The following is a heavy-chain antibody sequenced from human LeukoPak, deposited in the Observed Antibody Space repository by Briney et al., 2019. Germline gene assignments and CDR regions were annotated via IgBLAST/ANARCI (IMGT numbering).Heavy chain of an antibody. J-gene: IGHJ4*02. D-gene: IGHD3-22*01. CDR2: IKQDGSEK. CDR1: GFTFSSYW. Sequence: GGSLRLSCAASGFTFSSYWMSWVRQAPGKGLEWGANIKQDGSEKYYGDSVKGRFTISRDNAKNSLYLQMSSLRAEDTPVYYCARDTYDSSGYYAHLDYWGQGTLVTVSS. CDR3: ARDTYDSSGYYAHLDY. V-gene: IGHV3-7*01.